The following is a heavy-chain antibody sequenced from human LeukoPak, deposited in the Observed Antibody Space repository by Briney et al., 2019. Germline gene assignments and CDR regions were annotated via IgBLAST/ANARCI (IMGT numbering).Heavy chain of an antibody. D-gene: IGHD5-24*01. CDR2: IYYSGST. J-gene: IGHJ3*02. CDR1: GGSISSYY. V-gene: IGHV4-59*01. Sequence: SETLSLTCTVSGGSISSYYWSWIRQPAGKGLEWIGYIYYSGSTNYNPSLKSRVTISVDTSKNQFSLKLSSVTAADTAVYYCARGRWLQADAFDIWGQGTMVTVSS. CDR3: ARGRWLQADAFDI.